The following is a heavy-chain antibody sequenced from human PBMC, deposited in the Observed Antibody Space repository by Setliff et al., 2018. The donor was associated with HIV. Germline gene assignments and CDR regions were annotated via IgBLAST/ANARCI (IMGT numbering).Heavy chain of an antibody. CDR3: ARKPTGSPSDY. Sequence: GASVKVSCKASGYTSSNYGLSWVRQAPGQGLEWMGWISPYNGNTNYVQKLQGRVTITTDTSTSTAYMELRSLRSDDTALYYCARKPTGSPSDYWGQGTLVTVSS. CDR2: ISPYNGNT. D-gene: IGHD2-2*01. V-gene: IGHV1-18*01. J-gene: IGHJ4*02. CDR1: GYTSSNYG.